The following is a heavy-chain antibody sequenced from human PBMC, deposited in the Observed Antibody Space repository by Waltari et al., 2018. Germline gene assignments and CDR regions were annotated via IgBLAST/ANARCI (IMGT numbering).Heavy chain of an antibody. CDR3: AKPLTRYYFDY. V-gene: IGHV3-30*18. CDR2: ISYDGSNK. Sequence: QVQLVESGGGVVQPGRSLRLSCAASGFTFSSYGMPWVRQAPGKGLEWVAVISYDGSNKYYADSVKGRFTISRDNSKNTLYLQMNSLRAEDTAVYYCAKPLTRYYFDYWGQGTLVTVSS. CDR1: GFTFSSYG. J-gene: IGHJ4*02.